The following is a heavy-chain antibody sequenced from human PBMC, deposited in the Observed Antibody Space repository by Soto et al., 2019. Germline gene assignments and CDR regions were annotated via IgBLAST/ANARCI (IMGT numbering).Heavy chain of an antibody. Sequence: QVQLVQSGAEVKKPGASVKVSCKASGYTFTSSGISWVRQAPGQGLEWMGWISAYNGNTNYAQKLQGRVTMTTDPSTSTAYMELRSLRSDDTAVYYCARVLTLNKQVRGGNYYGMDVWGQGTTVTVSS. CDR3: ARVLTLNKQVRGGNYYGMDV. V-gene: IGHV1-18*01. CDR2: ISAYNGNT. D-gene: IGHD3-16*01. CDR1: GYTFTSSG. J-gene: IGHJ6*02.